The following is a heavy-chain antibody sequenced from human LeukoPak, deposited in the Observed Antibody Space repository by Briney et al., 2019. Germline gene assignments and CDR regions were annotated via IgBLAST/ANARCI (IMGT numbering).Heavy chain of an antibody. CDR1: GYTFTSYY. CDR3: ARVSCTNGVCYLDY. D-gene: IGHD2-8*01. J-gene: IGHJ4*02. CDR2: ISSSGGST. V-gene: IGHV1-46*01. Sequence: ASVKVSCKASGYTFTSYYMQWARQAPGQGLESMGIISSSGGSTTYTQSFQGRVTMTRDMSTSTVYMELSSLRSDDTAVYYCARVSCTNGVCYLDYWGQGTLVTVSS.